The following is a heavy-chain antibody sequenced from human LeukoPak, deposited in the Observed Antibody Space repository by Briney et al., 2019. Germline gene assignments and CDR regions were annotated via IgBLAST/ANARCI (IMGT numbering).Heavy chain of an antibody. V-gene: IGHV3-23*01. CDR2: ISGSGGTT. D-gene: IGHD1-1*01. CDR1: GFTFSSYA. CDR3: AKGGVLWGTGTKFAFDI. J-gene: IGHJ3*02. Sequence: PGGSLRLSCAASGFTFSSYAMSWVRQAPGKGLEWVSGISGSGGTTYYADSVKGRLTISRDNSKNTLYLQMNSLRAEDTAVYYCAKGGVLWGTGTKFAFDIWGHGTMVTVSS.